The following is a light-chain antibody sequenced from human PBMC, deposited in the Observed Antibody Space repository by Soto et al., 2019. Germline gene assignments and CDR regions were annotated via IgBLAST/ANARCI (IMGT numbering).Light chain of an antibody. CDR3: QQRSNWPLI. Sequence: EIVLTQSPATLSLSPGERATLYCRASQSVSSYLAWYQQKPGQAPRLLIYDASNRATGIPARFSGSGSGTDFTLTISSLEPEDFAVYYCQQRSNWPLIFGGGTKVEIK. CDR2: DAS. CDR1: QSVSSY. J-gene: IGKJ4*01. V-gene: IGKV3-11*01.